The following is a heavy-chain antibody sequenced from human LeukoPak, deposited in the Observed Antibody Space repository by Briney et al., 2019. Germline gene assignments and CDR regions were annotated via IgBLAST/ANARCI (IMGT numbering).Heavy chain of an antibody. D-gene: IGHD6-19*01. CDR3: ARARGGWYHKFDY. CDR2: ITSSSSYI. Sequence: GGSLRLSCETSGFAFNNHLMNWVRQAPGKGLEWVSSITSSSSYIYYADSVKGRFTISRDNAKNSLYLQMNSLRAEDTAVYYCARARGGWYHKFDYSGQGPLVADS. J-gene: IGHJ4*02. CDR1: GFAFNNHL. V-gene: IGHV3-21*01.